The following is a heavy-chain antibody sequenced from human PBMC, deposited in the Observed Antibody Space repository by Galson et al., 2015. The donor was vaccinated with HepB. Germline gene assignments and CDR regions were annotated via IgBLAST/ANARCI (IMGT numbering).Heavy chain of an antibody. CDR2: IWYDGSNK. Sequence: SLRLSCAASGFTFSSYGMHWVRQAPGKGLEWVAVIWYDGSNKYYADSVKGRFTISRDNSKNTLYLQMNSLRAEDMAVYYCAKALSAYCDGGCSSRILDYWGQGTLVTVSS. J-gene: IGHJ4*02. CDR3: AKALSAYCDGGCSSRILDY. CDR1: GFTFSSYG. D-gene: IGHD2-21*02. V-gene: IGHV3-33*06.